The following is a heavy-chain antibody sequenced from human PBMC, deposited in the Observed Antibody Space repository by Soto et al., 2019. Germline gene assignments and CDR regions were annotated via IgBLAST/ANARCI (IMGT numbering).Heavy chain of an antibody. V-gene: IGHV4-59*08. CDR2: IYYSGST. CDR1: GGSISRYY. CDR3: ARHEANGDYFDY. D-gene: IGHD4-17*01. Sequence: SEPLSLTCTVSGGSISRYYWSRIRQPPGKGLEWIGYIYYSGSTNYNPSLKSRVTISVDTSKNQFSLKLSSVTAADTAVYYCARHEANGDYFDYWGQGTLVTVSS. J-gene: IGHJ4*02.